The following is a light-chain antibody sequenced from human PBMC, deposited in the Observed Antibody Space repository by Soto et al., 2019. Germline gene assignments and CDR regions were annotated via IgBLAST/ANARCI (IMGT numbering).Light chain of an antibody. J-gene: IGLJ2*01. CDR1: SSNIGAGYD. V-gene: IGLV1-40*01. Sequence: QSVVTQPPSVSGAPGQRVTISCSGSSSNIGAGYDVHWYQQFPGTAPKLLIYGNNNRPSGVPERFSGSKSGTSASLAITGLQAEDEADYYCQSFDTRLNSVVFGGGTKLTVL. CDR3: QSFDTRLNSVV. CDR2: GNN.